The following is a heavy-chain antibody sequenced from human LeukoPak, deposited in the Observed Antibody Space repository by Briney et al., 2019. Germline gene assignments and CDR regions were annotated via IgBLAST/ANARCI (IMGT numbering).Heavy chain of an antibody. CDR1: GFTFSSYS. CDR3: ARVRIAVAGRGDFDY. CDR2: ISSSSSYI. Sequence: PGESLRLSCAASGFTFSSYSMNWVRQAPGKGLEWVSSISSSSSYIYYADSGKGRFTISRDNAKNSLYLQMNSLRAEDTAVYYCARVRIAVAGRGDFDYWGQGTLVTVSS. J-gene: IGHJ4*02. D-gene: IGHD6-19*01. V-gene: IGHV3-21*01.